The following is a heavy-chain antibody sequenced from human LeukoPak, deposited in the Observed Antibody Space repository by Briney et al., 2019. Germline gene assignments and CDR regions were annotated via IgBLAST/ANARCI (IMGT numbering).Heavy chain of an antibody. CDR3: ARHGRIQLWLRRSDYYYGMDV. J-gene: IGHJ6*02. CDR1: GYSFTSYW. CDR2: IYSGDSDT. V-gene: IGHV5-51*01. Sequence: GESLKISCKGSGYSFTSYWIGWVRQMPGKGLEWMGIIYSGDSDTRYSPSFQGQVTISADKSISTAYLQWSSLKASDTAMYYCARHGRIQLWLRRSDYYYGMDVWGQGTTVTVSS. D-gene: IGHD5-18*01.